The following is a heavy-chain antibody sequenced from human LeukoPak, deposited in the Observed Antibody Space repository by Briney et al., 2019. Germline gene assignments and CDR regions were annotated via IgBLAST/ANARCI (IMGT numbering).Heavy chain of an antibody. CDR1: GGSISSGSYY. Sequence: KTSETLSLTCTVSGGSISSGSYYWSWIRQPAGKGLEWIGRIYTSGSTNYNPSLKSRVTISVDTSKNQFSLKLSSVTAADTAVYYCASRITMVRGARSYYMDVCGKGTTVTVSS. V-gene: IGHV4-61*02. D-gene: IGHD3-10*01. J-gene: IGHJ6*03. CDR2: IYTSGST. CDR3: ASRITMVRGARSYYMDV.